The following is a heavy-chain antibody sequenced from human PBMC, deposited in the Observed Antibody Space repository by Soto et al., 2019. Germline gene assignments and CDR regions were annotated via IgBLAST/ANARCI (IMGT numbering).Heavy chain of an antibody. D-gene: IGHD3-22*01. CDR2: VSGSGGST. Sequence: PGGSLRLSCAASGFTFSSYGMSWVRHAPGKRLEWISSVSGSGGSTYGTDSLKGRFTISRDNDKNTLYLQMNSLSNEDTAAYYGAKDRGLYYYDSSGYSGDWGQGTLVTVCS. V-gene: IGHV3-23*01. CDR1: GFTFSSYG. CDR3: AKDRGLYYYDSSGYSGD. J-gene: IGHJ4*02.